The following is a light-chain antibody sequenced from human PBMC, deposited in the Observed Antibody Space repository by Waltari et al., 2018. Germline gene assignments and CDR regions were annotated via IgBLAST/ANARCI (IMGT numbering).Light chain of an antibody. Sequence: QSVLTPPPSASGTLGQRVTFSCSGSSSNIGRDTVTWYQQFPGTAPKLLLYNGDQRPSGVPDRFSGSKSGTSASLAISGLQSEDEAAYYCASWDDGLNGWLFGGGTKLTVI. CDR3: ASWDDGLNGWL. CDR1: SSNIGRDT. V-gene: IGLV1-44*01. J-gene: IGLJ3*02. CDR2: NGD.